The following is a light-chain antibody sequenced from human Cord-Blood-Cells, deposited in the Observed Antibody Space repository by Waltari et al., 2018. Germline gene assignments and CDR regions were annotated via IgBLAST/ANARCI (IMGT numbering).Light chain of an antibody. Sequence: QSALTQPASVSGSPGQSITLSCTATSSDVGGYNYVSWYQQHPGKAPKLMIYDVRNRPSGVSNRFSGSKSGNTASLTISGLQAEDEADYYCSSYTSSSTVVFGGGTKLTVL. V-gene: IGLV2-14*01. CDR3: SSYTSSSTVV. CDR2: DVR. J-gene: IGLJ2*01. CDR1: SSDVGGYNY.